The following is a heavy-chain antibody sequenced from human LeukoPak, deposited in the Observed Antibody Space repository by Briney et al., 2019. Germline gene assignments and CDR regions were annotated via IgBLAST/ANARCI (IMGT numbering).Heavy chain of an antibody. Sequence: GGSLRLSCAAAGFTFSTYGMHWVRQAPGKGLEYVSAISSNGESTYYADSVKGRFTISRDNSKNTLYLQMSSLRVEDTAVYYCVKRWSSSSLDYWGQGTLVTVSS. J-gene: IGHJ4*02. CDR2: ISSNGEST. CDR1: GFTFSTYG. CDR3: VKRWSSSSLDY. D-gene: IGHD6-13*01. V-gene: IGHV3-64D*06.